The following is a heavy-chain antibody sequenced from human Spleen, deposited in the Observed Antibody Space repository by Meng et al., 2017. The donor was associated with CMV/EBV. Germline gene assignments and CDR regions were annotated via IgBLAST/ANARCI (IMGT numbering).Heavy chain of an antibody. J-gene: IGHJ3*02. CDR2: IYYTGST. CDR1: GGSISIGRYY. Sequence: SETLSLTCTVSGGSISIGRYYWGWIRQPPGKGLDWIATIYYTGSTYYKPSLKSRVAISVDTSKNQFSLKLSSVTAADTAVYYCARYSSFSGAFDIWGQGTMVTVSS. CDR3: ARYSSFSGAFDI. V-gene: IGHV4-39*07. D-gene: IGHD6-6*01.